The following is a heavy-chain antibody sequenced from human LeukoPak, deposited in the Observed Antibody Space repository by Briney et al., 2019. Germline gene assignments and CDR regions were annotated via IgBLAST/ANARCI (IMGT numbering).Heavy chain of an antibody. V-gene: IGHV4-39*01. D-gene: IGHD2-21*02. CDR2: MFYSGKT. J-gene: IGHJ1*01. CDR1: GGSITSSSYS. Sequence: SETLSLTCTVSGGSITSSSYSWGWIRQPPGKGLEWIASMFYSGKTYYNPSLKSRVTISIDTSNNQVSLKLNSVTAADTAVYYCTRRLGNTVTATGGFEHWGQGTLVTVSS. CDR3: TRRLGNTVTATGGFEH.